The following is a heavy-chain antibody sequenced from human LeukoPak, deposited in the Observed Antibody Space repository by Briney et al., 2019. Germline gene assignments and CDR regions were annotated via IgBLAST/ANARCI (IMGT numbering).Heavy chain of an antibody. J-gene: IGHJ3*02. CDR1: GGTISRYY. Sequence: PSGTLSLTCTVSGGTISRYYWSWIRQPPGKGLEWIAYIDYIGSTNYNPSLKSRLTISLDASKNQFSLKLSSVTAADTAVYYCTRDRRRDLLHAFDIWGQGTTVTVSS. CDR3: TRDRRRDLLHAFDI. V-gene: IGHV4-59*01. CDR2: IDYIGST. D-gene: IGHD1-26*01.